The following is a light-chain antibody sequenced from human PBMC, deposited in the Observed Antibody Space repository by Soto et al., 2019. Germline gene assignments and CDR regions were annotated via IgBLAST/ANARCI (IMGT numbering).Light chain of an antibody. CDR1: SSDVGGYNF. CDR3: SSYTISSHVV. J-gene: IGLJ2*01. V-gene: IGLV2-14*01. CDR2: DVS. Sequence: QSVLTQPASVSGSPGQSITISCTGTSSDVGGYNFVSWYQQHPGKAPKLMIYDVSNRPSGVSNRFSGSKSGNTASLTISGLQAEDEADYYCSSYTISSHVVFGGGTKLTVL.